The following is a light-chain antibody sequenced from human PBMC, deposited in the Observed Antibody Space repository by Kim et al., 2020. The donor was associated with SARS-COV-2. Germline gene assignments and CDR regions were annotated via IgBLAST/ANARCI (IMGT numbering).Light chain of an antibody. V-gene: IGKV1-39*01. CDR1: QSISSH. Sequence: ASVGDRVTITCRTTQSISSHLNWYQQKPGRAPKLLISAASTLQVGVPSRFSGSGSETDFTLTISSLQPEDFATYFCQQTYISPFTFGPGTKVDIK. CDR2: AAS. CDR3: QQTYISPFT. J-gene: IGKJ3*01.